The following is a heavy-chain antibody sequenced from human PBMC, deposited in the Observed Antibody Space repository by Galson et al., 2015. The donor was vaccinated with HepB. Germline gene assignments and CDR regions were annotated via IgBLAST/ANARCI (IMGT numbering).Heavy chain of an antibody. Sequence: SLRLSCAASGFTFLNYAMHWVRQAPGKGLEWVSVISGNDASTYYTDSVKGRFTIFRDNSQNTVYLQMNSLRAEDTALYYCAKVVGGVTDAFDIWGQGTMVTVSS. CDR3: AKVVGGVTDAFDI. J-gene: IGHJ3*02. V-gene: IGHV3-23*01. D-gene: IGHD3-16*01. CDR2: ISGNDAST. CDR1: GFTFLNYA.